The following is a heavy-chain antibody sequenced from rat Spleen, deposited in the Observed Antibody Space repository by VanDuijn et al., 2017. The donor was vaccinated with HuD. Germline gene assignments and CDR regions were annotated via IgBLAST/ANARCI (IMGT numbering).Heavy chain of an antibody. CDR1: GFTLSDYY. Sequence: EVKLVESGGGLVQPGRSLKLSCAASGFTLSDYYMAWVRQAPTKGLEWVATINYDGSSTYYRDSVKGRFTVSRDNAKSTLYLQMDSLRSEDTATYYCARQDVMDAWGQGASVTVSS. CDR3: ARQDVMDA. V-gene: IGHV5-29*01. J-gene: IGHJ4*01. CDR2: INYDGSST.